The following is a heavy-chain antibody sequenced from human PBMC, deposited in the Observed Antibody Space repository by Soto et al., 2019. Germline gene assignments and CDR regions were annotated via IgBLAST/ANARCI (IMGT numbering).Heavy chain of an antibody. Sequence: SETLSLTCAVYGESFSGHYWSWIRQPPGKGLEWIGEINHSGSANYNPPLKSRVTISVDTSKNQFSLKLSSVTAADTAVYYCARGGFLEWLPLDYWGHGTLVTVSS. J-gene: IGHJ4*01. CDR2: INHSGSA. CDR1: GESFSGHY. V-gene: IGHV4-34*01. D-gene: IGHD3-3*01. CDR3: ARGGFLEWLPLDY.